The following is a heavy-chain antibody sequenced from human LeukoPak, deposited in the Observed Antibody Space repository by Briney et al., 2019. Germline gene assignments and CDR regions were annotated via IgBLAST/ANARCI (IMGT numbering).Heavy chain of an antibody. CDR3: AREGGYYDTSGYYFSPPNYYFDY. Sequence: SGGSLRLSCAASGFTFSSYGMHWVRQAPGKGLEWVAVIWYDGSNKYYADSVKGRFTISRDNSKNTLYLQMNSLRAEDTAVYYCAREGGYYDTSGYYFSPPNYYFDYWGQGTLVTVSS. CDR2: IWYDGSNK. J-gene: IGHJ4*02. CDR1: GFTFSSYG. D-gene: IGHD3-22*01. V-gene: IGHV3-33*08.